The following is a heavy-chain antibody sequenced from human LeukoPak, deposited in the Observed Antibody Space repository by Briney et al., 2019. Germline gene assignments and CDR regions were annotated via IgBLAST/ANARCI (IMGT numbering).Heavy chain of an antibody. CDR1: GGSISSYY. D-gene: IGHD3-22*01. Sequence: TSETLSLTCTVSGGSISSYYWSWIRQPPGKGLEWIGYIYYSGSTNYNPSLKSRVTISVDTSKNQFSLKLSSVTAADTAVYYCARASRGYYYDSSGLNWFDPWGQGTLVTVSS. CDR3: ARASRGYYYDSSGLNWFDP. J-gene: IGHJ5*02. V-gene: IGHV4-59*01. CDR2: IYYSGST.